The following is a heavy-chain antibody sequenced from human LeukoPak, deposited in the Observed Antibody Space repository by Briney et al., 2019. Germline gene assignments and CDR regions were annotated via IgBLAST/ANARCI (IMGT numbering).Heavy chain of an antibody. J-gene: IGHJ4*02. Sequence: SVEVSCKASGGTSNSHAISWVRQAPGQGLEWMGRIIPNLGTTNRAQNFQDRVTLTADKSTNTAYMELTSLTSDDTAVYYCATTNDGGGYQWGDFFDFWGQGTLVTVSS. CDR1: GGTSNSHA. D-gene: IGHD3-22*01. CDR3: ATTNDGGGYQWGDFFDF. CDR2: IIPNLGTT. V-gene: IGHV1-69*04.